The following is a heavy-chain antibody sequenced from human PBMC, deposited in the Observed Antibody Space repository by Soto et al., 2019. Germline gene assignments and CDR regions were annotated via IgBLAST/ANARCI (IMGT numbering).Heavy chain of an antibody. CDR3: ARDATGELGDAFDL. V-gene: IGHV3-30*03. J-gene: IGHJ3*01. D-gene: IGHD1-26*01. CDR2: ISYDGSYK. Sequence: QVQLVESGGGVVQPGRSLRLSCAASGFIFSSYGMHWFRQAPGKGLEWVTVISYDGSYKIYADSVKGRFTISRDNSQNTLYLQMSSLRVEDTAVYYCARDATGELGDAFDLWGQGTMVTVS. CDR1: GFIFSSYG.